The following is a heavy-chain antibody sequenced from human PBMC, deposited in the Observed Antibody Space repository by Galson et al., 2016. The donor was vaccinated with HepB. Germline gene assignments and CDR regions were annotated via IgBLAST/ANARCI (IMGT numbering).Heavy chain of an antibody. V-gene: IGHV3-11*01. CDR2: ISSTGNTK. J-gene: IGHJ3*02. Sequence: SLRLSCAASGFRFSDYYMSWIRQAPGKGLEWVSYISSTGNTKDYADSVKGRFTISRDNAKDSLYLQMTSLRADDTAIYYGARMGDAFDIWGQGTMVTVSS. CDR3: ARMGDAFDI. D-gene: IGHD1-26*01. CDR1: GFRFSDYY.